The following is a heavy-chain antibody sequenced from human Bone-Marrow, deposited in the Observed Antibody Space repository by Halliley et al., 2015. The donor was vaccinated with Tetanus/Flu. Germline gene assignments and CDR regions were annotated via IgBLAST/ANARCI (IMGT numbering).Heavy chain of an antibody. Sequence: YYAESVKGRLTISRDNSKNTLFLQMSRLRAEDTAVYHCVKPKYGSDGSCYKNYYYFGLDVWGQGTTVPVSS. D-gene: IGHD2-15*01. V-gene: IGHV3-64D*06. CDR3: VKPKYGSDGSCYKNYYYFGLDV. J-gene: IGHJ6*02.